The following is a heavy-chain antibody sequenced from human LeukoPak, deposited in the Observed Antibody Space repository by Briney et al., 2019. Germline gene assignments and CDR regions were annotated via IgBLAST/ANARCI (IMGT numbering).Heavy chain of an antibody. V-gene: IGHV4-34*01. CDR3: ARGSDYDFWSGYYPYYFDY. CDR1: GGSFSGYY. Sequence: SETLSLTCAVYGGSFSGYYWSWIRQPPGKGLEWIGEINHSGSTNYNPSLKSRVTISVDTSKNQLSLKLSSVTAADTAVYYCARGSDYDFWSGYYPYYFDYWGQGTLVAVSS. J-gene: IGHJ4*02. D-gene: IGHD3-3*01. CDR2: INHSGST.